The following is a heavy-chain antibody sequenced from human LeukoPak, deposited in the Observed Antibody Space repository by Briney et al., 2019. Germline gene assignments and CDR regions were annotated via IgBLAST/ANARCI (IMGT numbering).Heavy chain of an antibody. CDR2: ISGSGGST. D-gene: IGHD2-21*02. CDR1: GFTFSSYA. V-gene: IGHV3-23*01. Sequence: GGSLRLSCAASGFTFSSYAMSWVRQAPGKGLEWVSAISGSGGSTYYADSVKGRFTISRDNSKNTLYLQMNSLRAEDTAVYYCAKDRRRYCGGDCYPRDYWGQGTLVTVSS. CDR3: AKDRRRYCGGDCYPRDY. J-gene: IGHJ4*02.